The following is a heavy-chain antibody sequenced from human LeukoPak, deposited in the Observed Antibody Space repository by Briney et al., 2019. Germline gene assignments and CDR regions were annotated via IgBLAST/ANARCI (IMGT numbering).Heavy chain of an antibody. J-gene: IGHJ4*02. CDR2: IYDSGST. D-gene: IGHD3-3*01. CDR1: GGSISSYY. Sequence: SETLSLTCTVSGGSISSYYWGWIRQPPGKGLEWIGHIYDSGSTNYNPSLKSRVTISVDTSKNQFSLKLSSVTAADTAVYYCAREFSWSGFFDYWGQGTLVTVSS. CDR3: AREFSWSGFFDY. V-gene: IGHV4-59*01.